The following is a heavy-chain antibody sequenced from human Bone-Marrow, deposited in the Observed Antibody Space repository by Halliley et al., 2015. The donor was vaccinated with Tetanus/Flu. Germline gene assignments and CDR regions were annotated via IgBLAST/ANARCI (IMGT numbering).Heavy chain of an antibody. J-gene: IGHJ4*02. CDR3: AKATTAGEDY. CDR2: ISYDGGHE. Sequence: AASGFTFSNYAMHWVRQAPGKGLEWVADISYDGGHENFAGSVKGRFTISRDNAKNTLFLQMNSLRPEDTAVYYCAKATTAGEDYWGPGTLVTVSS. V-gene: IGHV3-30*18. CDR1: GFTFSNYA. D-gene: IGHD4-17*01.